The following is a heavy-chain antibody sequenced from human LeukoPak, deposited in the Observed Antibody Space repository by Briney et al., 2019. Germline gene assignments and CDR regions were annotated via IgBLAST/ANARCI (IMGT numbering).Heavy chain of an antibody. J-gene: IGHJ6*02. CDR1: GGSISSSSYY. Sequence: SETLSLTCTVSGGSISSSSYYWDWIRQPPGKGLEWIGTIYYSGTTYYNPSLKSRVTISVDTSKNQFSLKLSSVTAADTAVYYCARAEGYYYYGMDVWGQGTTVTVSS. CDR3: ARAEGYYYYGMDV. V-gene: IGHV4-39*07. CDR2: IYYSGTT.